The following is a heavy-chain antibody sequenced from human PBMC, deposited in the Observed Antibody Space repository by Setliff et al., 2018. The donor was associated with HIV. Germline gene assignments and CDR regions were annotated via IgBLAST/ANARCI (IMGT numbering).Heavy chain of an antibody. CDR2: INPSGGST. D-gene: IGHD4-4*01. J-gene: IGHJ3*01. CDR3: ARGDYSNYNSFDV. CDR1: GYGFTRKI. V-gene: IGHV1-46*01. Sequence: SVKVSCKASGYGFTRKIIHWVRQAPGQRLEWMGIINPSGGSTSYAQKFQGRVTMTRDTSTSTVYMELSSLRSEDTAVYFCARGDYSNYNSFDVWGQGTMVTVSS.